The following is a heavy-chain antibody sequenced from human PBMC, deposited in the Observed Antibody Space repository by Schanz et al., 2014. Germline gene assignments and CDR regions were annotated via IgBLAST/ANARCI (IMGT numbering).Heavy chain of an antibody. J-gene: IGHJ6*03. V-gene: IGHV4-31*03. D-gene: IGHD4-17*01. CDR2: IYYRGNT. CDR3: ARAPVTVGPYHYYMDV. Sequence: QVQLQESGPGLVEPSQTLSLTCTVSGDSISSAYWSWIRQHPGKGLEWIGFIYYRGNTYYNPSLKSRVSISLDPSKTQFFLNLNSLTAADTAVYYCARAPVTVGPYHYYMDVWGKGTTVTVSS. CDR1: GDSISSAY.